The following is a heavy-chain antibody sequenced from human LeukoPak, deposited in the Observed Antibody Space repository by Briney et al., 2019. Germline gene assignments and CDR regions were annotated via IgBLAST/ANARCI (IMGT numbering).Heavy chain of an antibody. CDR1: GFTVSSNY. CDR3: ASGPGGVYCGGDCYPHFDY. D-gene: IGHD2-21*02. CDR2: IYSGGST. J-gene: IGHJ4*02. Sequence: GGSLRLSCAASGFTVSSNYMSWVRQAPGKGLEWVSVIYSGGSTYYADSVKGRFTISRDNSKNTLYLQMNSLRAEDTAVYYCASGPGGVYCGGDCYPHFDYWGQGTLVTVSS. V-gene: IGHV3-66*01.